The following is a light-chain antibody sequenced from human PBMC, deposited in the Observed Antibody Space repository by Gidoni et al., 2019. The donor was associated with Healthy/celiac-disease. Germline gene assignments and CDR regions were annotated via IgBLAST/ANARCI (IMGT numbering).Light chain of an antibody. V-gene: IGKV3-15*01. CDR1: QSVSSN. CDR3: QQYNNWPIT. CDR2: GAS. Sequence: EIVMTQSPATLSVSPGERATLSCRASQSVSSNLAWYQQKPGQAPRLLIYGASTRATGIPARFSGSGSGTEFTLTISNLQSEDFAVYYCQQYNNWPITFXXXTRLEIK. J-gene: IGKJ5*01.